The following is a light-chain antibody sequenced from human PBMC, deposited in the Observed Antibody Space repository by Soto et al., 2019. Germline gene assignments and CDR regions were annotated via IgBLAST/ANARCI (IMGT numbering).Light chain of an antibody. CDR3: QHYNSYSEA. V-gene: IGKV1-5*03. CDR2: KAS. CDR1: QTISSW. Sequence: VRMSQSAATLSGSIGDRVTITCRASQTISSWLAWYQQKPGKAPKLLIYKASTLKSGVPSRFSGSGSGTEFTLTISSLQPDDFATYYCQHYNSYSEAFGQGTKVAI. J-gene: IGKJ1*01.